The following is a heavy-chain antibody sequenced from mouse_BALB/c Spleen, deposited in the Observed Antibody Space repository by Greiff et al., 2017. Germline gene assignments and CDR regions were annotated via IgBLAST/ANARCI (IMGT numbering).Heavy chain of an antibody. CDR2: IRLKSNNYAT. J-gene: IGHJ4*01. CDR3: TRYGYDEDYAMDY. Sequence: EVKLVESGGGLVQPGGSMKLSCVASGFTFSNYWMNWVRQSPEKGLEWVAEIRLKSNNYATHYAESVKGRFTISRDDSKSSVYLQMNNLRAEDTGIYYCTRYGYDEDYAMDYWGQGTSVTVSS. V-gene: IGHV6-6*02. D-gene: IGHD2-2*01. CDR1: GFTFSNYW.